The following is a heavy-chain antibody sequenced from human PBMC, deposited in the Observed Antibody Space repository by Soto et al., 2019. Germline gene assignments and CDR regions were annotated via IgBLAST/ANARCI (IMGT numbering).Heavy chain of an antibody. Sequence: SETLSLTCAVYGGSFSGYYWSWIRKHPGKGLEWIGEINHSGSTNYNPSLKSRVTISVDTSKNQFSLRLSSVTAADTAVYYCARGRCDIWGIYRCFVVFEIWGQGTIVPGSS. J-gene: IGHJ3*02. CDR1: GGSFSGYY. CDR2: INHSGST. CDR3: ARGRCDIWGIYRCFVVFEI. V-gene: IGHV4-34*01. D-gene: IGHD3-16*02.